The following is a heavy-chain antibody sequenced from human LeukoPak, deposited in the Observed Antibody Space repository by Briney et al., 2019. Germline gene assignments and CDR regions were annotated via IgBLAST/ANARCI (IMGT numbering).Heavy chain of an antibody. CDR2: INHSGST. D-gene: IGHD2-2*01. V-gene: IGHV4-34*01. Sequence: PSETLSLTCAVYGGSFSGYYWSWIRQPPGKGLEWIGEINHSGSTNYNPSLKSRVTISVDTSKNQFSLKLSSVTAADTAVYYCARLGKQSIVVVPAATSRDDYWGQGTLVTVSS. J-gene: IGHJ4*02. CDR1: GGSFSGYY. CDR3: ARLGKQSIVVVPAATSRDDY.